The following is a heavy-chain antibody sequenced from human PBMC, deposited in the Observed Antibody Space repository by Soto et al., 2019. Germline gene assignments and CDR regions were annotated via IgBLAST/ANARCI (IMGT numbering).Heavy chain of an antibody. Sequence: PGGSLRLSCAASGFTFSSYSMNWVRQAPGKGLEWVSYISSSSSTIYYADSVKGRFTISRDNAKNSLYLQMNSLRAEDTAVYYCARGLSGPAVAATLVDYWGQGTLVTVSS. CDR3: ARGLSGPAVAATLVDY. V-gene: IGHV3-48*01. CDR1: GFTFSSYS. D-gene: IGHD2-15*01. CDR2: ISSSSSTI. J-gene: IGHJ4*02.